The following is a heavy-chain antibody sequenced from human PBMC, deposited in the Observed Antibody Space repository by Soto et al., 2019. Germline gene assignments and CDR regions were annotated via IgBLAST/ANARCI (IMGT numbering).Heavy chain of an antibody. CDR2: IHNSGST. D-gene: IGHD3-10*01. V-gene: IGHV4-59*01. Sequence: SETLSLTCTVSGGSITSYYWSWIRQPPGKGLEWIGYIHNSGSTSYNPSLQNRVTISADVSKNQFSLDLRSVTAADTAVYYCARRWSGTDYWGHGTLVTVS. CDR1: GGSITSYY. J-gene: IGHJ4*01. CDR3: ARRWSGTDY.